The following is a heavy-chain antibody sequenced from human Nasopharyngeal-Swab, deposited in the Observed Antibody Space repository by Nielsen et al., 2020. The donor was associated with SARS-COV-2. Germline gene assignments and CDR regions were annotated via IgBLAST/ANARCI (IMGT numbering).Heavy chain of an antibody. CDR1: GFHFSSYS. J-gene: IGHJ5*02. CDR2: IKQGGGYT. CDR3: AREDHDYSNYRRGTAWFDP. Sequence: GGSLRLSCAVSGFHFSSYSMSWVRQAPGKGLEWLATIKQGGGYTYYVDSVKGRFTISSDNSKNSVYLQINSLRAEDTAVYYCAREDHDYSNYRRGTAWFDPWGQGILVTVSS. D-gene: IGHD4-11*01. V-gene: IGHV3-7*01.